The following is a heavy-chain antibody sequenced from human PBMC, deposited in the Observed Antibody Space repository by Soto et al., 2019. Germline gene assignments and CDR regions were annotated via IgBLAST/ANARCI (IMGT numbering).Heavy chain of an antibody. CDR3: TSSTYYYDSSGYLRPYYYCGTDV. V-gene: IGHV3-73*01. D-gene: IGHD3-22*01. Sequence: GGSLRVSCAASGFTFSGAAMHWVRQASGKGLEWVGRIRSKANSYATAYAASVKGRFTISRDDSKNTAYLQMNSLKTEDTAVYYCTSSTYYYDSSGYLRPYYYCGTDVWGQGTTVTVSS. CDR2: IRSKANSYAT. J-gene: IGHJ6*02. CDR1: GFTFSGAA.